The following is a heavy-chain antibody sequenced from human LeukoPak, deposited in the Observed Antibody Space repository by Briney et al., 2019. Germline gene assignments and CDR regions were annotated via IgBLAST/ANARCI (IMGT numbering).Heavy chain of an antibody. CDR2: ISAYNGNT. CDR1: GYTFTSYG. CDR3: ARGGGSGSYYSHYSYYYYMDV. D-gene: IGHD3-10*01. Sequence: ASVKVSCKASGYTFTSYGISWVRQAPGQGLEWMGWISAYNGNTNYAQKLQGRVTMTTDTSTSTAYMELRSLRSDDTAVYYCARGGGSGSYYSHYSYYYYMDVWGKGTTVTVSS. J-gene: IGHJ6*03. V-gene: IGHV1-18*01.